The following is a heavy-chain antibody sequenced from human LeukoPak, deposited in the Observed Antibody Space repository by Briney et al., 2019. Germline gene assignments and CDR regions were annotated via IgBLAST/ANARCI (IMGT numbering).Heavy chain of an antibody. Sequence: GESLKISCKGLGYSFTSYWIGWARQMPGKGLEWMGISNPGNSDTRYSPSFQGQVTISADKSLSTASLQWSSLKASDTAMYYCARRPGLTHGFDLWGQGTMVTVSS. D-gene: IGHD3-10*01. V-gene: IGHV5-51*01. CDR2: SNPGNSDT. CDR1: GYSFTSYW. J-gene: IGHJ3*01. CDR3: ARRPGLTHGFDL.